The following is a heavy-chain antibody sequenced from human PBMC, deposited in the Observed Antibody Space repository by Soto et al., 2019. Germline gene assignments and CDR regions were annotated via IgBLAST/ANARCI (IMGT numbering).Heavy chain of an antibody. D-gene: IGHD1-26*01. CDR2: IGPESGAT. CDR3: GRGRSGQIVVFY. Sequence: ASVKVSCKASGYTFTGHHIHWVRQAPEQGPEWMGEIGPESGATRYAQRFQGRVTMTRDMSITTVYMELNNLSPDDTAVYYCGRGRSGQIVVFYWGQGTMVTVSS. V-gene: IGHV1-2*02. J-gene: IGHJ4*03. CDR1: GYTFTGHH.